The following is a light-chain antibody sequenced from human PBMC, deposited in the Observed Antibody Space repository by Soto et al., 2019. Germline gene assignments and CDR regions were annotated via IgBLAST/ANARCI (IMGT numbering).Light chain of an antibody. CDR1: QSVGSD. Sequence: NVFTKCPANLRVCKECRATLSCRASQSVGSDLAWYQQEPGQAPRLLIYDTFNRATGIPARFSGIGSGTDFTLSICSLGLADFAVYVCHYGTAPPWTFGLGTKVDIK. CDR2: DTF. CDR3: HYGTAPPWT. J-gene: IGKJ1*01. V-gene: IGKV3-11*01.